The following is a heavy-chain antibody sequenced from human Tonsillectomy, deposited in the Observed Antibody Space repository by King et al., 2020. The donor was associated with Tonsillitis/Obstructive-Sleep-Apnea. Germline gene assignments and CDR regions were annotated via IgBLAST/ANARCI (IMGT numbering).Heavy chain of an antibody. J-gene: IGHJ3*02. CDR3: AKDPPRGGVTGGRAFEI. Sequence: VQLVESGGGLVQPGGSLRPSCAASGFTFSSYAMSWVRQAPGKGLDWVSGISGIGGSTYYADSVKGRFTISRDNSKNTLYLQMNNLRAEDTAVYYCAKDPPRGGVTGGRAFEIWGQGTMVTVSS. CDR2: ISGIGGST. CDR1: GFTFSSYA. D-gene: IGHD3-16*01. V-gene: IGHV3-23*04.